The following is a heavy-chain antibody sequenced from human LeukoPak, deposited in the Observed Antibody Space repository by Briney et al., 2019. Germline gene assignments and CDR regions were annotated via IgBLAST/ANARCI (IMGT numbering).Heavy chain of an antibody. Sequence: SETLSLTCTVSGGSISSYYWNWIRQPPGKGLEWIGYIYYSGSTNYNPSLKSRVTISVDTSKNQFSLKLSSVTAADTAVYYCARQERLGELSLPFDYWGQGTLVTVSS. CDR2: IYYSGST. CDR1: GGSISSYY. D-gene: IGHD3-16*02. V-gene: IGHV4-59*08. CDR3: ARQERLGELSLPFDY. J-gene: IGHJ4*02.